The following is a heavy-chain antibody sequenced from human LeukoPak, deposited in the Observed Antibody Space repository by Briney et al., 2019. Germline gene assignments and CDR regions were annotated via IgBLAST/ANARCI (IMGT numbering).Heavy chain of an antibody. CDR2: ISSSRSYI. D-gene: IGHD1-7*01. J-gene: IGHJ6*02. CDR3: ARDPLGTTGFYGMDV. Sequence: GGSLRLSCAASGFTFSSYAMSWVRQAPGRGLEWVSSISSSRSYIYYADSVKGRFTISRDNAKNSLYLQMNSLRAEDTAVYYCARDPLGTTGFYGMDVWGQGTTVTVSS. CDR1: GFTFSSYA. V-gene: IGHV3-21*01.